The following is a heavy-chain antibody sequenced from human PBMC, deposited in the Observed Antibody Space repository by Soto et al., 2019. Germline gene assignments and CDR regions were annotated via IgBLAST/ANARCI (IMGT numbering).Heavy chain of an antibody. Sequence: EVQLVESGGGLVQPGRSLRLSCAASGFTSDDYAMHWVRQAPGKGLEWVSGISWNSGSIGYADSVKGRFTISRDNAKNSLYLQMNSLRAEDTALYYCAKDIMGQWLGYFDYWGQGTLVTVSS. D-gene: IGHD6-19*01. CDR1: GFTSDDYA. CDR2: ISWNSGSI. CDR3: AKDIMGQWLGYFDY. V-gene: IGHV3-9*02. J-gene: IGHJ4*02.